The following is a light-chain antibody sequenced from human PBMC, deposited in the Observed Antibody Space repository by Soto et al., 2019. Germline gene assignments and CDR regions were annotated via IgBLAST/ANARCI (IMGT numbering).Light chain of an antibody. V-gene: IGLV2-14*01. Sequence: QSALTQPASVSGSPGQSITISCTGTSSDVGGYNYVSWYQQHPGKAPKLMIYEVSNRPSGVSNRFSGSKSGNTASLTISGLQAEDEADYHCSSYTSSSTLGVFGGGTKVTVL. CDR2: EVS. J-gene: IGLJ2*01. CDR1: SSDVGGYNY. CDR3: SSYTSSSTLGV.